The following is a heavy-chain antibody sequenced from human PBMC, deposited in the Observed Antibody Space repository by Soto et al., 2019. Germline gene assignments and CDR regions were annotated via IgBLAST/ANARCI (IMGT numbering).Heavy chain of an antibody. CDR2: IYASGAT. CDR1: GGSISTYY. Sequence: SETLSLTCTVSGGSISTYYWSWIRHPPGGTLEWIGYIYASGATTYNPSLESRVTMSVDMPNNEFSLELTSLTAADTAVYYCARSHSFDGSIYHYYFDFWGQGTLVTGS. CDR3: ARSHSFDGSIYHYYFDF. D-gene: IGHD3-10*01. J-gene: IGHJ4*02. V-gene: IGHV4-59*01.